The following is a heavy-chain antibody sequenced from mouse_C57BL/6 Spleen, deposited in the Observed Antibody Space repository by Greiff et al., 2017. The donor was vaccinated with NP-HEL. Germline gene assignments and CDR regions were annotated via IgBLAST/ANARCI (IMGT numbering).Heavy chain of an antibody. V-gene: IGHV5-17*01. Sequence: EVQLVESGGGLVKPGGSLKLSCAASGFTFSDYGMHWVRQAPEKGLEWVAYISSGSSTIYYADTVKGRFTISRDNAKNTLFLQMTSLRSEDTAMYYCARTYYSKGYAMDYWGQGTSVTVSS. CDR3: ARTYYSKGYAMDY. CDR1: GFTFSDYG. D-gene: IGHD2-5*01. CDR2: ISSGSSTI. J-gene: IGHJ4*01.